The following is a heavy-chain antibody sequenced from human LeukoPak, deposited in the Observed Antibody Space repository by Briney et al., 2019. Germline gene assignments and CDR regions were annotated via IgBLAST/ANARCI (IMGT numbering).Heavy chain of an antibody. CDR1: GGTFSSYA. J-gene: IGHJ5*02. V-gene: IGHV1-69*04. CDR2: IVPILGIA. Sequence: SVKVSCTASGGTFSSYAISWVRQAAGQGLEWMGRIVPILGIANYAHKLQGRVTITADKSTSPAYMELSSLRSDDTAVYYCARLGDCSSTSCYLAWFDPWGQGTLVTVSS. D-gene: IGHD2-2*01. CDR3: ARLGDCSSTSCYLAWFDP.